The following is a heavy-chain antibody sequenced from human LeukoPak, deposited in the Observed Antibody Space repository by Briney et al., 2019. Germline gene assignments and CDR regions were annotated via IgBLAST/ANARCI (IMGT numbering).Heavy chain of an antibody. CDR2: INPNSAGT. D-gene: IGHD6-19*01. Sequence: ASVKVSCKASGYTFTGYYLHWVRQAPGQGLEWMGWINPNSAGTNYAQKFQGRVTMTRDTSISTAYMELSRLRSDDTAVFYCATSSGWKSNIDYWGQGTLVTVSS. CDR3: ATSSGWKSNIDY. J-gene: IGHJ4*02. V-gene: IGHV1-2*02. CDR1: GYTFTGYY.